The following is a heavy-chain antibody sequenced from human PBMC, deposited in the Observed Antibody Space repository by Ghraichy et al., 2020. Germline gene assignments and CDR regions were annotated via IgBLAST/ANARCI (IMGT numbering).Heavy chain of an antibody. J-gene: IGHJ4*02. CDR3: ARVVAGYYYGSGSYYFDY. CDR1: GGTFSSYA. Sequence: SVKVSCKASGGTFSSYAISWVRQAPGQGLEWMGGIIPIFGTANYAQKFHGRVTITADESTSTAYMELSSLRSEDTAVYYCARVVAGYYYGSGSYYFDYWGQGTLVTVSS. CDR2: IIPIFGTA. V-gene: IGHV1-69*13. D-gene: IGHD3-10*01.